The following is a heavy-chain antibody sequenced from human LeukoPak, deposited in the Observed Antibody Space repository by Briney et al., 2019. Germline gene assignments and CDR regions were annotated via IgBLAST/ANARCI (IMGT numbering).Heavy chain of an antibody. D-gene: IGHD5-24*01. CDR1: GFTFSDYY. CDR2: ISSSGSTI. V-gene: IGHV3-11*01. CDR3: ASSLLATMDPLFY. Sequence: GGSLRLSCAASGFTFSDYYMSWIRQAPGKGLEWVSYISSSGSTIYYADSVKGRFTISRDNSQNTLYLQMDSLRADDTAVYYCASSLLATMDPLFYWGLGALVTVSS. J-gene: IGHJ4*02.